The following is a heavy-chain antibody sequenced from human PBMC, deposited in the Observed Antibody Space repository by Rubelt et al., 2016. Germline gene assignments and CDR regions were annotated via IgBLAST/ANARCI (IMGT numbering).Heavy chain of an antibody. CDR3: ARDLNWAFDY. J-gene: IGHJ4*02. CDR2: ISGSSGSI. D-gene: IGHD7-27*01. V-gene: IGHV3-48*01. Sequence: GGGVVQPGRSLRLSCAASGFTFRTYGMHWVRQAPGKGLEWVSYISGSSGSINYADSVKGRFTISRDNAKNSLDLQMNSLRAEDTAVYYCARDLNWAFDYWGQGTLVTVSS. CDR1: GFTFRTYG.